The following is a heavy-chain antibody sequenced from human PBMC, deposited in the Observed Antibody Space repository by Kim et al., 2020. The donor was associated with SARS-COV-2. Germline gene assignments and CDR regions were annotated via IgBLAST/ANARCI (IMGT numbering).Heavy chain of an antibody. D-gene: IGHD6-13*01. J-gene: IGHJ6*01. CDR3: ANCTPTIDSTIAAAGM. Sequence: GGSLRLSCAASGFTFSSYGMHWVRQAPGKGLEWVSVIWYDGSNKYYADSVKGRFTISRDNTKTTFHQQMNSMRADATAVYCCANCTPTIDSTIAAAGM. CDR1: GFTFSSYG. V-gene: IGHV3-33*06. CDR2: IWYDGSNK.